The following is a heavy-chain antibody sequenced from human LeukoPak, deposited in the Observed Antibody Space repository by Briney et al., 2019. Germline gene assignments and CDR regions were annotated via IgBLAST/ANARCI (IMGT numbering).Heavy chain of an antibody. V-gene: IGHV4-38-2*02. CDR1: GYSISSGYY. D-gene: IGHD3-22*01. CDR2: IYHSGNT. J-gene: IGHJ4*02. CDR3: ASGITMIVG. Sequence: SETLSLACTVSGYSISSGYYWGWIRQPPGKGLEWIGSIYHSGNTYYNPSLKSRVTISVDTSKNQFSLKLSSVTAADTAVYYCASGITMIVGWGQGTLVTVSS.